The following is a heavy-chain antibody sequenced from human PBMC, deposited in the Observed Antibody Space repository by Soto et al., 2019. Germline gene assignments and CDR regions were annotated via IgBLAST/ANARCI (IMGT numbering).Heavy chain of an antibody. CDR1: GFTFGTYA. CDR3: ARADSSRWYPAEYFQH. CDR2: ISYDGSNK. V-gene: IGHV3-30-3*01. J-gene: IGHJ1*01. Sequence: QVQLVESGGGVVQPGRSLRLSCAASGFTFGTYAMHWVRQAPGKGLEWVAVISYDGSNKYYADSVEGRFTISRDNXKXTRTLPMNRLRAEDTAVYYCARADSSRWYPAEYFQHWGQGTLVTVSS. D-gene: IGHD6-13*01.